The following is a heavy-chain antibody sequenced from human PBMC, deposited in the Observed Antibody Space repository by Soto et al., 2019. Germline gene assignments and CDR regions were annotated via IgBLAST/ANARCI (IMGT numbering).Heavy chain of an antibody. D-gene: IGHD6-13*01. CDR1: GFTFSSYA. CDR2: ISGSGGST. J-gene: IGHJ3*02. CDR3: AKIRGGSSSPYDAFDI. Sequence: GGSLRLSCAASGFTFSSYAMSWVHQAPGNGLEWVSAISGSGGSTYYADSVKGRFTISRDNSKNTLYLQMNSLRAEDTALYYCAKIRGGSSSPYDAFDIWGQGTMVTVSS. V-gene: IGHV3-23*01.